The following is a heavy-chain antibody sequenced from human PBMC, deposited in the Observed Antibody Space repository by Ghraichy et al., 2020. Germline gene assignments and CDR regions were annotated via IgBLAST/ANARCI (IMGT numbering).Heavy chain of an antibody. V-gene: IGHV4-34*01. D-gene: IGHD2-2*03. J-gene: IGHJ4*02. CDR3: ARGDIGHCSSPSCYFTAARPIYYFDC. CDR1: GGSFSDYY. CDR2: INHSGST. Sequence: SDTLSLTCAVYGGSFSDYYWNWIRQPPGRGLEWIGEINHSGSTKYNPSLKSRVTISGDTSKKQFSLKLSSVTAADTAVYYCARGDIGHCSSPSCYFTAARPIYYFDCWGQGTLVTVSS.